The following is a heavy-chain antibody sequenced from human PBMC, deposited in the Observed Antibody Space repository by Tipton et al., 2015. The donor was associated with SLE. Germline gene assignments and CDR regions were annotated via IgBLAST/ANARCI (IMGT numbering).Heavy chain of an antibody. CDR1: GVSVSSGGYY. D-gene: IGHD3-9*01. CDR2: IHSRGST. Sequence: TLSLTCTVSGVSVSSGGYYWNWIRQHPGKGLEWIGCIHSRGSTYYTPSLKSRLTMSVDTSNNQFSLQLSSVTAVDTALYYCVSSGYPLGSFDVWGQGTMVTVS. V-gene: IGHV4-31*03. CDR3: VSSGYPLGSFDV. J-gene: IGHJ3*01.